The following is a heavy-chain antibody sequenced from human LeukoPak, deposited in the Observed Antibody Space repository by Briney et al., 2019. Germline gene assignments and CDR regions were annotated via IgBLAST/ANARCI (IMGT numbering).Heavy chain of an antibody. J-gene: IGHJ4*02. CDR2: ILPIFRTA. D-gene: IGHD6-19*01. CDR1: GGTFSYYA. Sequence: GASVKVSCEASGGTFSYYAINWVRQAPGQGLEWMGGILPIFRTANYAQRFQGRVWNTADESTSTAYMELSSLRSEDTAVYYCATSGGHRGSGFFDYWGQGTLVTVSS. CDR3: ATSGGHRGSGFFDY. V-gene: IGHV1-69*01.